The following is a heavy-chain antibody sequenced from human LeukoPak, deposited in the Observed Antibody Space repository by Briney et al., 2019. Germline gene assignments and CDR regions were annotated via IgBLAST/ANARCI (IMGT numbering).Heavy chain of an antibody. CDR3: AREYIAAAGLDP. CDR1: GGSFSGYY. V-gene: IGHV4-34*01. Sequence: SETLSLTCAVYGGSFSGYYWSWIRQPPGKGLEWIGEINHSGSTNYNPSLKSRVTISVDTSKNQFSLKLSSVTAADTAVYYCAREYIAAAGLDPWGQGTLVTVSS. D-gene: IGHD6-13*01. CDR2: INHSGST. J-gene: IGHJ5*02.